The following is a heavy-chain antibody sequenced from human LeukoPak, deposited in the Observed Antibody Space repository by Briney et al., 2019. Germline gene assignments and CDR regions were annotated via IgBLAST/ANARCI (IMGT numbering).Heavy chain of an antibody. CDR1: GGSFSGYY. V-gene: IGHV4-34*01. D-gene: IGHD2-2*01. J-gene: IGHJ6*02. CDR3: ARGRVSSSTSTYYYYYYGMDV. CDR2: INHSGST. Sequence: PSETLSLTCAVYGGSFSGYYWSWIRQPPGKGLEWIGEINHSGSTNYNPSLKSRVTISVDTSKNQFSLKLSSVTAADTAVYYCARGRVSSSTSTYYYYYYGMDVWGQGTTVTVSS.